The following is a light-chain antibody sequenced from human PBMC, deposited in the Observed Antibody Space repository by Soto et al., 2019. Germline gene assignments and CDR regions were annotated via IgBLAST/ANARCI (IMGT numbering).Light chain of an antibody. Sequence: DIQMTQSPSSVSASVGVRVTITCRASQDISSLLAWSQQKPGKAPKLLIYATSSLQSGVPSRFSGSGYVTDFTLTISSLQHEDFANYYCQQADRFPLTFGGGTKVEIK. CDR1: QDISSL. CDR2: ATS. CDR3: QQADRFPLT. V-gene: IGKV1D-12*01. J-gene: IGKJ4*01.